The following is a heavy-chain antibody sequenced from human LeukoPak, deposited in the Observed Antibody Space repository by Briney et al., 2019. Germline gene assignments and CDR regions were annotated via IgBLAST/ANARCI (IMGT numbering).Heavy chain of an antibody. V-gene: IGHV1-46*01. CDR2: INPSGGST. Sequence: ASVKVSCKASGYTFTNYYIHWVRQAPGQGLEWMGIINPSGGSTSYAQKFQGRVTMTRDTSTSTVYMELSSLRSEDTAVYSCAREWRDIVVVPAAMGFDYWGQGTLVTVSS. CDR3: AREWRDIVVVPAAMGFDY. D-gene: IGHD2-2*01. CDR1: GYTFTNYY. J-gene: IGHJ4*02.